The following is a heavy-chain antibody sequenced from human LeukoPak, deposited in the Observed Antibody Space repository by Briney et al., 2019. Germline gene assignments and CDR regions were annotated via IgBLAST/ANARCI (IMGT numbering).Heavy chain of an antibody. Sequence: ASVKVSCKASESTFAASSIHWVRLAPGQGLEWMGWIKPKSGGTNYAQKFQGRVTVTRDTSISTAYMELSRLRSDDTAVYYCRTDRYGDYGDYIDYWGQGTLVTVSS. D-gene: IGHD4-17*01. V-gene: IGHV1-2*02. J-gene: IGHJ4*02. CDR1: ESTFAASS. CDR3: RTDRYGDYGDYIDY. CDR2: IKPKSGGT.